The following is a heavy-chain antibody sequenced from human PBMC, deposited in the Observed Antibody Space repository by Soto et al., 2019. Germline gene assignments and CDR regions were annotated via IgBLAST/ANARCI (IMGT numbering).Heavy chain of an antibody. CDR1: GFTFKKYV. V-gene: IGHV3-23*01. D-gene: IGHD3-3*01. Sequence: EVQLLESGGGLAQPGGSLSLSCEVSGFTFKKYVITWVRQPPGKGLEWVSSLSSTGGSTYYADSVKGRFTVTRDNSNNTLFLQMNSLRAEDTAIYYCAKDQGFLEWIPQGGLDVWGPGTTVAVSS. CDR2: LSSTGGST. J-gene: IGHJ6*02. CDR3: AKDQGFLEWIPQGGLDV.